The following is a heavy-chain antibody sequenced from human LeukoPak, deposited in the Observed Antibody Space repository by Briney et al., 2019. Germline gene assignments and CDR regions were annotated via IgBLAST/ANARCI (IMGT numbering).Heavy chain of an antibody. CDR2: IYSGGST. CDR1: GFTVSSNY. D-gene: IGHD6-6*01. CDR3: ARDHSSSTFDP. V-gene: IGHV3-53*01. Sequence: PGGSLRLSCAASGFTVSSNYMSWVRQAPGKGLEWVSVIYSGGSTYYADSVKGRFTISRDNSKNTLYLQMNSLRAEDTAVYYCARDHSSSTFDPWGQGTLVTVSS. J-gene: IGHJ5*02.